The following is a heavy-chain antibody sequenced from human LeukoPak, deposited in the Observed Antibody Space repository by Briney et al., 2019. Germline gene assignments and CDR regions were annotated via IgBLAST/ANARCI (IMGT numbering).Heavy chain of an antibody. CDR2: ISGSGIST. CDR3: ARGYYMDV. Sequence: GGSLRLSCAAAGFTFSDYGMNWVRQAPGKGLEWVSGISGSGISTYYADSVKGRFTISRDNSRNTLYLQMNSLRAEDTAVYYCARGYYMDVWGKGTTVTISS. CDR1: GFTFSDYG. J-gene: IGHJ6*03. V-gene: IGHV3-23*01.